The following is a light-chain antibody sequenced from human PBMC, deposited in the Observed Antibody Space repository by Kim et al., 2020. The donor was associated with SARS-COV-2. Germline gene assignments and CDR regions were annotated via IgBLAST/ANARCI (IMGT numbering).Light chain of an antibody. CDR1: SGDSNYK. CDR3: GADHGSGSNFVYV. Sequence: CTLSSGDSNYKVDWYQQRPGKGPRFVMRVGTGGIVGSKGDGIPDRFSVLGSGLNRYLTIKNIQEEDESDYHCGADHGSGSNFVYVFGGGTQLTVL. V-gene: IGLV9-49*01. J-gene: IGLJ2*01. CDR2: VGTGGIVG.